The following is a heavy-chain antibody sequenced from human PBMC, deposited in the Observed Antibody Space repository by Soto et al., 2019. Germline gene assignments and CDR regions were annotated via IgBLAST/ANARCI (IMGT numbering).Heavy chain of an antibody. Sequence: SETLSLTCAVSGGSFSGYHWSWIRQSPGKGLEWIGEINPSGSTNFNPSLKSRVTIPRDTSRNEISLRLSSVTAADTAVYYCGRGRSFPFFSGSQSYYVFDIRGQEHLVPFSS. J-gene: IGHJ4*02. CDR3: GRGRSFPFFSGSQSYYVFDI. CDR2: INPSGST. CDR1: GGSFSGYH. D-gene: IGHD3-10*01. V-gene: IGHV4-34*01.